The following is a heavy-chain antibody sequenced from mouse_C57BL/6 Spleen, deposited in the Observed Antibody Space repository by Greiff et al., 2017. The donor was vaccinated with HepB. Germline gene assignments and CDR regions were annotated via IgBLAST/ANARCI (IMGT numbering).Heavy chain of an antibody. CDR1: GYAFTNYL. Sequence: QVQLQQSGAELVRPGTSVKVSCKASGYAFTNYLIEWVKQRPGQGLEWIGVINPGSGGTNYNEKFKGKATLTADKSSSTAYMQLSSLTSEDSAVYFCARSTTVVESYFDYWGQGTTLTVSS. V-gene: IGHV1-54*01. J-gene: IGHJ2*01. CDR2: INPGSGGT. D-gene: IGHD1-1*01. CDR3: ARSTTVVESYFDY.